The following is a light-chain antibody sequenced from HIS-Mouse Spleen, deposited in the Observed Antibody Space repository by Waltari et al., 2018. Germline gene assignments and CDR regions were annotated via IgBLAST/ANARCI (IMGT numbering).Light chain of an antibody. CDR1: QGISIW. V-gene: IGKV1-12*01. J-gene: IGKJ5*01. CDR2: AAS. Sequence: DIQMTQSPSTVSASVGDRVTITCRASQGISIWLAWYQQKPGKAPKLLIYAASSLQSGVLSMFSGSGSGTDFTLTISSLQPEDFATYYCQQANSFPITFGQGTRLEIK. CDR3: QQANSFPIT.